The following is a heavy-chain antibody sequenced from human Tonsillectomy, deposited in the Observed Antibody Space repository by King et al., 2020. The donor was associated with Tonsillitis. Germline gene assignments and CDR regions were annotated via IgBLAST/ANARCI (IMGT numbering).Heavy chain of an antibody. V-gene: IGHV5-51*03. CDR2: IYPGDSDT. Sequence: QLVQSGAEVKKPGESLKISCKGSGYAFTSYWIGWVRQLPGKGLEWMGIIYPGDSDTTYSPSFQGQVTISVDKSISTAYLQWSSLKASDTAMYYCARRGGSYYSVYYYYYMDVWGKGTTVTVSS. CDR1: GYAFTSYW. CDR3: ARRGGSYYSVYYYYYMDV. J-gene: IGHJ6*03. D-gene: IGHD2-15*01.